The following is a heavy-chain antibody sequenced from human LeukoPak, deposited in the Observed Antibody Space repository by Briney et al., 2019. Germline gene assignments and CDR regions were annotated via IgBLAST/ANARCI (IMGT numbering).Heavy chain of an antibody. J-gene: IGHJ4*02. V-gene: IGHV3-7*04. Sequence: PGGSLRLSCAASGFTFTSFWMSWVRQAPGKGLEWVANIKEDGSEKYYEDSVKGRFTISRDNAKNSLYFQMNSLRAEDTAVYYCARDVSGHTYGSYDYWGQGTLVTVSS. D-gene: IGHD5-18*01. CDR3: ARDVSGHTYGSYDY. CDR2: IKEDGSEK. CDR1: GFTFTSFW.